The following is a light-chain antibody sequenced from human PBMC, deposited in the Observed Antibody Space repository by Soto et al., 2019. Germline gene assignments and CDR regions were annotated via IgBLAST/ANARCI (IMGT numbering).Light chain of an antibody. CDR1: QSVSSSY. Sequence: EIVLTQSPGTLSLSPGERATLSCRASQSVSSSYLAWYQQKPGQAPRLLIYGASSRATGIPDRFSGSGSGTDFTLRISRLEPEDFAVYYWQQYGSSPLTFGGGTKVEIK. J-gene: IGKJ4*01. V-gene: IGKV3-20*01. CDR3: QQYGSSPLT. CDR2: GAS.